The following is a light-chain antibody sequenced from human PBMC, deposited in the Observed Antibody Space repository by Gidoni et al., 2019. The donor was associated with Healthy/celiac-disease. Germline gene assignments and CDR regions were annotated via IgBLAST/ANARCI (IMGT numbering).Light chain of an antibody. CDR1: QGIGRS. CDR3: QHYSTYPVT. J-gene: IGKJ5*01. CDR2: QAS. Sequence: DIQMTQYPSTLSASIGDRVTINCRASQGIGRSLAWYQQKPGKAPKFLIYQASTLESAVPSRFSGRGSGTEFSLTITNLQPDDSATYYCQHYSTYPVTFGQGTRLEIK. V-gene: IGKV1-5*03.